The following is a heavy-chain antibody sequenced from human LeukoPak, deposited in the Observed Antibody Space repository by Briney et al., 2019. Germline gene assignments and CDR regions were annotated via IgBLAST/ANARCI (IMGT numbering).Heavy chain of an antibody. CDR3: ASTIVVVPAAIGYFDY. Sequence: SETLSLTCTVSGGSISSSSYYWSWIRQPPGKGLEWIGFIYYRGSTNYNPSLESRVTISVDTSKNRFSLKLSSVTAADTAVYYCASTIVVVPAAIGYFDYWGQGTLVTVSS. J-gene: IGHJ4*02. V-gene: IGHV4-61*01. CDR2: IYYRGST. D-gene: IGHD2-2*02. CDR1: GGSISSSSYY.